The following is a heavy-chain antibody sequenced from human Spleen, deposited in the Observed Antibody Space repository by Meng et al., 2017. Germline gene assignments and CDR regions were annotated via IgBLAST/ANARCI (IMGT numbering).Heavy chain of an antibody. CDR1: GGIFSNYV. CDR3: ARDEDISAAGKLFGNY. D-gene: IGHD6-25*01. V-gene: IGHV1-2*06. CDR2: INPKSGDT. Sequence: QVQVVQSGSEGKKPGSSGKVSCKALGGIFSNYVIGWVRQAPGQGLEWMGRINPKSGDTHYAQKFQARVTMTGDTSISTAYMELSGLRSDDTAMYYCARDEDISAAGKLFGNYWGQGTLVTVSS. J-gene: IGHJ4*02.